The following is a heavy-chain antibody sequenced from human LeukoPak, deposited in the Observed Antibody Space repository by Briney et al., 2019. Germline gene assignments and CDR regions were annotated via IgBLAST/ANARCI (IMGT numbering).Heavy chain of an antibody. V-gene: IGHV4-39*01. J-gene: IGHJ4*02. CDR1: GVSTRSSNNF. D-gene: IGHD5-24*01. CDR3: ARHEEEDGYNAKTFDF. CDR2: MHYSGTT. Sequence: PSETLSLTCTVSGVSTRSSNNFWGWTRQPPGKGLEWIGSMHYSGTTYYIPSLRSRATISVDTSKNHFSLKLSSVTAADTAVYYCARHEEEDGYNAKTFDFWGQGTLVTVSS.